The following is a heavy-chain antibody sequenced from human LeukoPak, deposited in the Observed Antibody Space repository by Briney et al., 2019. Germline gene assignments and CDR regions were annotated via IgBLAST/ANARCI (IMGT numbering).Heavy chain of an antibody. Sequence: GASVKVSCKASGYTFTSYDINWVRQATGQGLEWMGWMNPNSGNTGYAQKFQGRVTMTRNTSISTAYKELSSLRSEDTAVYYCARGYGPRRTGRTFDYWGQGTLVTVSS. D-gene: IGHD7-27*01. CDR3: ARGYGPRRTGRTFDY. J-gene: IGHJ4*02. CDR1: GYTFTSYD. V-gene: IGHV1-8*01. CDR2: MNPNSGNT.